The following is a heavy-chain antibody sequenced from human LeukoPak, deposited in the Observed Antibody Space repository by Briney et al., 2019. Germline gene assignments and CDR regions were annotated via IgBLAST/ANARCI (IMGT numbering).Heavy chain of an antibody. CDR2: IYTSGST. Sequence: SETLTLTCTVSGGSISSYYWSWIRQPAGKGLEWIGRIYTSGSTNYNPSLKSRVTMSVDTSKNQFSLKLSSVTAADTAVYYCARGYSSSWYTGAFDIWGKGPVDTVSS. J-gene: IGHJ3*02. D-gene: IGHD6-13*01. CDR1: GGSISSYY. V-gene: IGHV4-4*07. CDR3: ARGYSSSWYTGAFDI.